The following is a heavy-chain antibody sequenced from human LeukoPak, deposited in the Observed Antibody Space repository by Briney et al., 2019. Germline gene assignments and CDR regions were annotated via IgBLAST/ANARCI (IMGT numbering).Heavy chain of an antibody. CDR1: GYTFTSYG. V-gene: IGHV1-18*01. D-gene: IGHD2-15*01. CDR2: ISAYNGNT. Sequence: ASVKVSCKASGYTFTSYGISWVRQAPGPGLQWMGWISAYNGNTNYAQKLQGRVTMTTDTSTSTAYMELRSLRSDDTAVYYCARVATRWDAFDMWGQGTMVSVSS. J-gene: IGHJ3*02. CDR3: ARVATRWDAFDM.